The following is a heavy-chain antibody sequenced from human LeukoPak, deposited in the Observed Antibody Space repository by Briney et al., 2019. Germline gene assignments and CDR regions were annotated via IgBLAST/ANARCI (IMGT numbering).Heavy chain of an antibody. CDR1: GGSISSSSYY. CDR3: ARRVPGAVAGD. V-gene: IGHV4-39*07. CDR2: INHSGST. J-gene: IGHJ4*02. Sequence: SETLSLTCTVSGGSISSSSYYWGWIRQPPGNGLEWIGEINHSGSTNYNPSLKSRVTISVDTSKNQFSLKLSAVTAADTAVYYCARRVPGAVAGDWGQGTLVTVSS. D-gene: IGHD6-19*01.